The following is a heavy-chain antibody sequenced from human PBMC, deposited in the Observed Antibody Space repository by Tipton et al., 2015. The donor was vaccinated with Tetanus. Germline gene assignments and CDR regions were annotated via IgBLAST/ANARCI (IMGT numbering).Heavy chain of an antibody. CDR1: GGSISRGGYF. Sequence: TLSLTCTVSGGSISRGGYFWNWIRQRPGKGPEWIGYIYYSGSTYYNPSLKSRVSMSVDTSKNQFSLNLTSVTAADSAVYFCARVSRRNFYFDYWGPGAQVTVSS. J-gene: IGHJ4*02. CDR3: ARVSRRNFYFDY. V-gene: IGHV4-31*03. CDR2: IYYSGST. D-gene: IGHD2/OR15-2a*01.